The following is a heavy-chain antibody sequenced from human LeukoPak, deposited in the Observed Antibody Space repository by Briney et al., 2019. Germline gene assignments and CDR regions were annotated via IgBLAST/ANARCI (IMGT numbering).Heavy chain of an antibody. CDR1: GFTFSNYG. D-gene: IGHD3-9*01. V-gene: IGHV3-23*01. J-gene: IGHJ4*02. CDR3: SRYLDWFLPFDY. Sequence: GGSLRLSCAASGFTFSNYGMNWVRQAPGKGLEWVSTISGSSAGTYYADSVKGRFTISRDNSKNTLYLQMNSLKTEDTAVYYCSRYLDWFLPFDYWGQGTLVTVSS. CDR2: ISGSSAGT.